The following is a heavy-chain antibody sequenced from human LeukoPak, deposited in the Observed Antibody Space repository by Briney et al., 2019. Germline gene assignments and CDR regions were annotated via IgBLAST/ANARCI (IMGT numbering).Heavy chain of an antibody. D-gene: IGHD3-9*01. CDR2: INPQSGGT. Sequence: GASVKVSCRASGYTFNGNFLHWVRQAPGQGLEWMGWINPQSGGTVYAQKFQGRVTMTRDTSISTAYMELSRLRSDDTAVYYCARDLYDILTGYHAPFDYWGQGTLVTVSS. CDR3: ARDLYDILTGYHAPFDY. J-gene: IGHJ4*02. V-gene: IGHV1-2*02. CDR1: GYTFNGNF.